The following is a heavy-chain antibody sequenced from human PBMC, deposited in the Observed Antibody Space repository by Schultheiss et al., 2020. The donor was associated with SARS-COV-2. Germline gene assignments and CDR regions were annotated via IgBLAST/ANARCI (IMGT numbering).Heavy chain of an antibody. CDR2: ISAYNGNT. CDR1: GYTFTSYG. V-gene: IGHV1-18*01. Sequence: ASVKVSCKASGYTFTSYGISWVRQAPGQGLEWMGWISAYNGNTNYAQKLQGRVTITADKSTSTAYMELRSLRSDDTAVYYCASAKLRFSDAFDIWGQGTTVTVSS. CDR3: ASAKLRFSDAFDI. D-gene: IGHD3-3*01. J-gene: IGHJ3*02.